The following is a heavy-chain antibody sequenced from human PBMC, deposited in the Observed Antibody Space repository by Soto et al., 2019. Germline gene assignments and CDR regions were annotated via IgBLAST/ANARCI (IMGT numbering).Heavy chain of an antibody. J-gene: IGHJ6*02. Sequence: QVQLVQSGAEVKKPGSSVKVSCKASGGTFSSYAISWVRQAPGQGLEWMGGIIPIFGTANYAQKFQGRVTITADESTSTAYRELSSLRSEDTAVYYCARSTSSSWYYYYSGMDVWGQGTTVTVSS. V-gene: IGHV1-69*01. CDR2: IIPIFGTA. D-gene: IGHD6-13*01. CDR1: GGTFSSYA. CDR3: ARSTSSSWYYYYSGMDV.